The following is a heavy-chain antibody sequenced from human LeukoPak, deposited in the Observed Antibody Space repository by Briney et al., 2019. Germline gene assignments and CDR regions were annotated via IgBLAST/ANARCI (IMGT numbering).Heavy chain of an antibody. Sequence: GGSLRLSCVASGFTFSSYCMTWVRQAPGKGLEWVANIKQDGSEKYYVDSVKGRFTISRDNAKNSLYLQMNSLRAEDTAVYYCARDQGDFWSGHVGWFDPGGQGTLVTVSS. J-gene: IGHJ5*02. CDR1: GFTFSSYC. D-gene: IGHD3-3*01. V-gene: IGHV3-7*05. CDR2: IKQDGSEK. CDR3: ARDQGDFWSGHVGWFDP.